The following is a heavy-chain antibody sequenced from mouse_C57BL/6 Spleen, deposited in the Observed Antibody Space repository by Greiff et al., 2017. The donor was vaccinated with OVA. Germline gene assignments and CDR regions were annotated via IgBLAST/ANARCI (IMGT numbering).Heavy chain of an antibody. J-gene: IGHJ4*01. CDR1: GFTFTDYY. CDR3: ATRGYAYAMDD. V-gene: IGHV7-3*01. Sequence: EVMLVESGGGLVQPGGSLSLSCAASGFTFTDYYMSWVRQPPGKALEWLGFIRNKANGYTTEYSASVKGRFTISRDNSQSILYLQMNALRAEDSATYYGATRGYAYAMDDWGQGTSVTVSS. CDR2: IRNKANGYTT. D-gene: IGHD2-2*01.